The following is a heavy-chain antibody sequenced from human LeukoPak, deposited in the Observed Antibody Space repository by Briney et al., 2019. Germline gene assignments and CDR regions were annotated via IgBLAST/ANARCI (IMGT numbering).Heavy chain of an antibody. CDR2: IITIFGTA. V-gene: IGHV1-69*06. J-gene: IGHJ1*01. D-gene: IGHD4-17*01. CDR1: GGTFSSYA. Sequence: ASVKVSCKASGGTFSSYAISWVRQPPGQGLEGMGGIITIFGTANYAQKFQGRVTITADKSTSTAYMELSSLRSEDTAVYYCASNGDYVPTEYFQHWGQGTLVTVSS. CDR3: ASNGDYVPTEYFQH.